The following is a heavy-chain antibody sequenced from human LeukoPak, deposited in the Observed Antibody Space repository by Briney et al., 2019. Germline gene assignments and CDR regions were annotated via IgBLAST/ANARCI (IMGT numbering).Heavy chain of an antibody. D-gene: IGHD3-22*01. CDR2: FSATDGTI. CDR3: AKYFPGYYYHRSGSPRGAFDV. J-gene: IGHJ3*01. Sequence: GGSLRLSCAASGFSFSTYAMAWIRQAPGKGLEWVSSFSATDGTIYLADSVEGRFTTSRDNSKNTVYLQMASLRAEDTALYYCAKYFPGYYYHRSGSPRGAFDVWGQGTMVTVSS. V-gene: IGHV3-23*01. CDR1: GFSFSTYA.